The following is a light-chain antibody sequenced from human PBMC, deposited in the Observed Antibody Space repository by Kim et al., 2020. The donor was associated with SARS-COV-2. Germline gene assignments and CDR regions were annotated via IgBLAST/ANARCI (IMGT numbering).Light chain of an antibody. V-gene: IGKV3-11*01. CDR1: QSINNH. CDR3: QQRNDWPLT. Sequence: PGESATLSCRASQSINNHLAWYQQKPGQAPRLLICDASSRATGIPARFSGSGSGTDFTLTISSLEPEDFALYYCQQRNDWPLTFGGGTKVDIK. J-gene: IGKJ4*01. CDR2: DAS.